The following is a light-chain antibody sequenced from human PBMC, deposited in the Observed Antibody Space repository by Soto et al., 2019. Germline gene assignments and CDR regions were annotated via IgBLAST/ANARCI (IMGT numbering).Light chain of an antibody. CDR2: GAF. CDR1: QIISSN. V-gene: IGKV3-15*01. Sequence: IVMTQSPAAMYVYTGERATPCCRASQIISSNLAWYQQKPGQAPRLLVYGAFTRATGIPARFSGSGSGTEFTLTISSLQSEDFAVYFCQQYNSWPPWTFGQGTKVDIK. CDR3: QQYNSWPPWT. J-gene: IGKJ1*01.